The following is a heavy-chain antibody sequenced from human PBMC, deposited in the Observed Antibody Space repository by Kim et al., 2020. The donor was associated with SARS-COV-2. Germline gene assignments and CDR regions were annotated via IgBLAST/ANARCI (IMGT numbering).Heavy chain of an antibody. J-gene: IGHJ4*02. Sequence: QFQGRITIHRDTSTSTVYMELSSLRSEDTAVYYCARAPDYGDSDFDYWGQGTLVTVSS. V-gene: IGHV1-46*01. D-gene: IGHD4-17*01. CDR3: ARAPDYGDSDFDY.